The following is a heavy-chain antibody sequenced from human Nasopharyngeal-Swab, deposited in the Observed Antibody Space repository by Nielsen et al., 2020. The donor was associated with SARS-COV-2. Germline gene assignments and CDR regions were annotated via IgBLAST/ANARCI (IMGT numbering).Heavy chain of an antibody. CDR2: INIDGSVT. D-gene: IGHD2-15*01. CDR3: AGESGPNGFDI. J-gene: IGHJ3*02. Sequence: GESLKISCAASGYTFSSYWMHWVRQAPGKGLVWVSRINIDGSVTDYADSVKGRFTISRDNARNTLYLQMNSLRVEDTALYYCAGESGPNGFDIWGQGAMITVSS. V-gene: IGHV3-74*01. CDR1: GYTFSSYW.